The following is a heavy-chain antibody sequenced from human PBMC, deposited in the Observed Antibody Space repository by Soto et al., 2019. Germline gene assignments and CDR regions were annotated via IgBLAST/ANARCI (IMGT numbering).Heavy chain of an antibody. CDR2: IYHSGST. CDR3: ASARLGYCSGGSCYSTPLDY. Sequence: PSETLSLTCAVSGGSISSSNWWSWVRQPPGKGLEWIGEIYHSGSTNYNPSLKSRVTISVDKSKNQFSLKLSSVTAADTAVYYCASARLGYCSGGSCYSTPLDYWGQGTLVT. J-gene: IGHJ4*02. V-gene: IGHV4-4*02. D-gene: IGHD2-15*01. CDR1: GGSISSSNW.